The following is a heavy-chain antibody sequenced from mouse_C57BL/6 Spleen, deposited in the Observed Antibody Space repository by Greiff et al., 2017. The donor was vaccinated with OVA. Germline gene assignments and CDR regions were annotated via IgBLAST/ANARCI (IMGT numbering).Heavy chain of an antibody. CDR1: GYTFTSYW. J-gene: IGHJ4*01. CDR2: IYPSDSET. CDR3: ARRRDYAMDY. V-gene: IGHV1-61*01. Sequence: QVQLKQPGAGLVRPGSSVKLSCKASGYTFTSYWMDWVKQRPGQGLEWIGNIYPSDSETHYNQKFKDKATLTVDKSSSTAYMQLSSLTSEDSAVYYCARRRDYAMDYWGQGTSVTVSS.